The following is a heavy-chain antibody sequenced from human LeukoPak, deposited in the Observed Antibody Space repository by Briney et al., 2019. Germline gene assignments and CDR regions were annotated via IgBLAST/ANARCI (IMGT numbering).Heavy chain of an antibody. Sequence: SETLSLTCTVSGGSISNYYWNWIRQPPGKGLEWIGYIYYTGSTNYNPSLKSRVTMSVDTSKNQFSLNLQSVTPEDTAVYYCARDSGTSGEVKFDPWGQGALVTVSS. V-gene: IGHV4-59*01. CDR2: IYYTGST. CDR1: GGSISNYY. CDR3: ARDSGTSGEVKFDP. J-gene: IGHJ5*02. D-gene: IGHD3-16*01.